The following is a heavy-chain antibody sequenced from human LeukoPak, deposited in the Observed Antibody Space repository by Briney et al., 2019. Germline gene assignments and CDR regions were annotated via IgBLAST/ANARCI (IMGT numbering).Heavy chain of an antibody. CDR3: ARVGNDYGDYVG. CDR1: GYTFTGYY. V-gene: IGHV1-2*02. D-gene: IGHD4-17*01. J-gene: IGHJ4*02. Sequence: ASVKVSCKTSGYTFTGYYVNWVRQAPGQGLEWMGWVNPDNGVTHFSQKFQGRVTMTRDTSISTAYMELSRLRSDDTAVYYCARVGNDYGDYVGWGQGTLVTVSS. CDR2: VNPDNGVT.